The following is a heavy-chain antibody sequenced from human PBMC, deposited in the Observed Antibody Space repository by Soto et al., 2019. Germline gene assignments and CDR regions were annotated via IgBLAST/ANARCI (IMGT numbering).Heavy chain of an antibody. CDR2: IYYSGST. CDR3: ARDKGVAWYFDL. Sequence: TLSLTCTVSGGSISSGGYYWSWIRQHPGKGLEWIGYIYYSGSTYYNPSLKSRVTISVDTSKNQFSLKLSSVFVSDTFVYYCARDKGVAWYFDLWGRGTLVTVSS. CDR1: GGSISSGGYY. V-gene: IGHV4-31*03. J-gene: IGHJ2*01.